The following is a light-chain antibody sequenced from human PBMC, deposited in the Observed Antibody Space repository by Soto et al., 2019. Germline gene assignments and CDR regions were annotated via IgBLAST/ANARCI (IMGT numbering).Light chain of an antibody. J-gene: IGKJ4*01. CDR2: WAS. V-gene: IGKV4-1*01. CDR3: QQYYSTPT. CDR1: QSVLYSSNNKNY. Sequence: DIVMTQSPASLAVSVGERATINCKSSQSVLYSSNNKNYLAWYQQKPGQPPKLLIYWASTRESGVPDRFSGSGSGTDFTLTISSLQAEDVAVYYCQQYYSTPTFDGGTKVDIK.